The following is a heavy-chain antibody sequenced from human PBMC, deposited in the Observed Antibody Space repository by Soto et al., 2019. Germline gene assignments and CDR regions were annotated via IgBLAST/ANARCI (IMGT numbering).Heavy chain of an antibody. D-gene: IGHD1-26*01. Sequence: VKVARKISGHSQTEEFSGRLRLDPGKGLEWMGGFDPEGGEAIYAQKWHGRVTVTEDTVTGTAYMELRGLKSDDTAVYYCATPTPRRGATITNINFDFWGQGTPVTVSS. J-gene: IGHJ4*02. CDR3: ATPTPRRGATITNINFDF. CDR1: GHSQTEEF. CDR2: FDPEGGEA. V-gene: IGHV1-24*01.